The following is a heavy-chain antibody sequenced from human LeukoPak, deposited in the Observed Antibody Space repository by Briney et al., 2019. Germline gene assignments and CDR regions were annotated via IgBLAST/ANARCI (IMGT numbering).Heavy chain of an antibody. CDR1: GGTFSSYT. Sequence: SVKVSCKXSGGTFSSYTISWVRQAPGQGLERMGRIIPILGIANYAQKFQGRVTITADKSTSTAYMELSSLRSEDTAVYYCASFSDSSGYAYFDYWGQGTLVTVSS. V-gene: IGHV1-69*02. CDR2: IIPILGIA. J-gene: IGHJ4*02. D-gene: IGHD3-22*01. CDR3: ASFSDSSGYAYFDY.